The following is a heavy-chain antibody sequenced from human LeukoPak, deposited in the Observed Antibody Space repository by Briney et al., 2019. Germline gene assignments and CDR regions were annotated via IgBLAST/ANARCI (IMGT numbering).Heavy chain of an antibody. J-gene: IGHJ5*02. D-gene: IGHD4-17*01. V-gene: IGHV1-2*02. CDR3: ASSIVSLIRPHTVTTHPTRPKYNWFDP. Sequence: GASVKVPCKASGYTFTGYYMHWVRQAPGQGLEWMGWINPNSGGTNYAQKFQGRVTMTRDTSISTAYMELSRLRSDDTAVYYCASSIVSLIRPHTVTTHPTRPKYNWFDPWGQGTLVTVSS. CDR1: GYTFTGYY. CDR2: INPNSGGT.